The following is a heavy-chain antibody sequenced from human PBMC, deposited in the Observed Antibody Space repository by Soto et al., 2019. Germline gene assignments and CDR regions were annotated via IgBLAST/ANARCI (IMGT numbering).Heavy chain of an antibody. D-gene: IGHD2-8*01. Sequence: GGSLRLSCAASGFTFSNYGMHWVRQAPGKGLEWLAVIWYDGSDKYYADSVKGRFTISRDNSKNTLYLQMNSLRAEDTAVYYCARQENGYWGQGTLVTVSS. J-gene: IGHJ4*02. V-gene: IGHV3-33*01. CDR3: ARQENGY. CDR1: GFTFSNYG. CDR2: IWYDGSDK.